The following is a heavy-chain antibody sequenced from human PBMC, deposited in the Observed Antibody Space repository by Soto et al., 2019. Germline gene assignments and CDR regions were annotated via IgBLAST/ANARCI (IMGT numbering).Heavy chain of an antibody. V-gene: IGHV6-1*01. CDR1: GDSGSSNTAA. J-gene: IGHJ4*02. D-gene: IGHD6-19*01. CDR3: ARGVAGSGFDL. Sequence: QALSLTFAISGDSGSSNTAACNLIRSSPSRGLEWLGRTYYRSNWRHDYAVSVKSRITVNPDTSKNHFSLQLDSVTPDDTAVYYCARGVAGSGFDLWGQGTLVTVSS. CDR2: TYYRSNWRH.